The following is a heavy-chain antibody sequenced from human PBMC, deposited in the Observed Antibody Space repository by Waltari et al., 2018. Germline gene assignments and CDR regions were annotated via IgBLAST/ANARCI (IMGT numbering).Heavy chain of an antibody. D-gene: IGHD6-25*01. V-gene: IGHV5-51*01. CDR1: GYSFTSYW. CDR2: SYPGDSDA. Sequence: EVQLVQSGAEVKKPGESLKISCKGSGYSFTSYWIGWVRRMPGKGLEWMGISYPGDSDARYSPSFEGQVTISADKSITTADLQWSSLKASDTAMYYCARRGLEAAGWYFDYWGQGTLVTVSS. J-gene: IGHJ4*02. CDR3: ARRGLEAAGWYFDY.